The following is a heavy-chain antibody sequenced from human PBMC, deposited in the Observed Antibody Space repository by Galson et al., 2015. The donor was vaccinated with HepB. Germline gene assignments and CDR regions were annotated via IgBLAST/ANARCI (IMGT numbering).Heavy chain of an antibody. CDR1: GFTFSIYG. CDR2: ISYDGSNE. V-gene: IGHV3-30*18. J-gene: IGHJ4*02. D-gene: IGHD6-25*01. CDR3: AKQEAAFDS. Sequence: SLRLSCAASGFTFSIYGMNWVRQAPGKGLEWVAIISYDGSNEHYADSVKGRFTISRDNSKNTLYLQMNSLRTEDTGVYYCAKQEAAFDSWGQGTLVTVSS.